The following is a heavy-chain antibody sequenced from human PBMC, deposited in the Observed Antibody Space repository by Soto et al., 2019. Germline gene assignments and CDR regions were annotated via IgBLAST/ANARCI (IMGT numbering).Heavy chain of an antibody. CDR2: ISSSSSSR. Sequence: PGGSLRLSCAASGFSFSAYRMNWVRQAPGKGLEWVSYISSSSSSRYYAGSVKGRFTISRDNAQNSLFLQMNSLRDEDTAVYYCARDWTYCSGGSCYYGMDVWGQGTAVTVSS. CDR1: GFSFSAYR. V-gene: IGHV3-48*02. J-gene: IGHJ6*02. D-gene: IGHD2-15*01. CDR3: ARDWTYCSGGSCYYGMDV.